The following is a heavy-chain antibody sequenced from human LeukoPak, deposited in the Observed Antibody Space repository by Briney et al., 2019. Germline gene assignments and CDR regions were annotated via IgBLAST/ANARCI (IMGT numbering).Heavy chain of an antibody. V-gene: IGHV4-39*01. CDR3: ARVHTVHYYDSSGYYYVD. Sequence: PSETLSLTCTVSGGSISSSSYYWGWIRQPPGKGLEWIGSIYYSGSTYYNPSLKSRVTISVDTSKNQFSLKLSSVTAADTAVYYCARVHTVHYYDSSGYYYVDWGQGTLVTVSS. CDR2: IYYSGST. J-gene: IGHJ4*02. CDR1: GGSISSSSYY. D-gene: IGHD3-22*01.